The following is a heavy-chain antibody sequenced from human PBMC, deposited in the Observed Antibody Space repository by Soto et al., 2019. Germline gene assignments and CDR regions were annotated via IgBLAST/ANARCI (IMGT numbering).Heavy chain of an antibody. CDR2: IYYSGST. J-gene: IGHJ5*02. V-gene: IGHV4-31*03. CDR3: ARVEGPTGGDFWSGYYGNWFDP. CDR1: GGSISSGGYY. Sequence: SETLSLTCTVSGGSISSGGYYWSWIRQHPGKGLEWIGYIYYSGSTYYNPSLKSRVTISVDTSKNQFSLKLSSVTAADTAVYYCARVEGPTGGDFWSGYYGNWFDPWGQGTLVTVSS. D-gene: IGHD3-3*01.